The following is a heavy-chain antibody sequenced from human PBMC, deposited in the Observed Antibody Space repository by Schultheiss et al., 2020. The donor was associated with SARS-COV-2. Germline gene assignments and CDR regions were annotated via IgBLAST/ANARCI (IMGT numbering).Heavy chain of an antibody. CDR3: AREGSCSTTTQGTECYYYYMDV. J-gene: IGHJ6*03. CDR1: GGTFSSYA. V-gene: IGHV1-69*06. D-gene: IGHD2-2*01. CDR2: IIPIFGTA. Sequence: SVKVSCKASGGTFSSYAISWVRQAPGQGLEWMGGIIPIFGTANYAQTFQGRVTITADTSSSTAYMELSSLRSDDTAVYYCAREGSCSTTTQGTECYYYYMDVWGEGTTVTVSS.